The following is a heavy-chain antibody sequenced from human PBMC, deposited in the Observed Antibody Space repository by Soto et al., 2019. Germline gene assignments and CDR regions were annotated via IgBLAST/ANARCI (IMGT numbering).Heavy chain of an antibody. D-gene: IGHD6-19*01. CDR2: ISGSGGST. CDR1: GFTFSSYA. CDR3: AKDRGHSGWYVQSWFDP. J-gene: IGHJ5*02. Sequence: PGGSLRLSCAASGFTFSSYAMSWVRQAPGKGLEWVSAISGSGGSTYYADSVKGRFTISRDNSKNTLYLQMNSLRAEDTAVYYCAKDRGHSGWYVQSWFDPWGQGTLVTVSS. V-gene: IGHV3-23*01.